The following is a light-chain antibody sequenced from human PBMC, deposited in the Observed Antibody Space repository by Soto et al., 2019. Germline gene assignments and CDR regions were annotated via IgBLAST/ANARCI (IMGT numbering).Light chain of an antibody. CDR2: DAS. V-gene: IGKV3-11*01. CDR1: QSVSSY. Sequence: EIVMTQSAATLSVSPGRRATLFCRASQSVSSYLAWYQQKPGQAPRLLIYDASNRATGIPARFSGSGSGTDFTLTISSLETEDFAVYYCQQRSNWPRTFGQGTKVDIK. CDR3: QQRSNWPRT. J-gene: IGKJ1*01.